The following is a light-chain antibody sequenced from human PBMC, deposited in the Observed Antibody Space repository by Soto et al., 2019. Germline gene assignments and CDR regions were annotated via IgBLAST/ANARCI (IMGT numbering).Light chain of an antibody. V-gene: IGKV1-39*01. CDR3: QKYNSAPLT. J-gene: IGKJ4*01. CDR1: QSISSY. CDR2: AVS. Sequence: DIQMTQSPSSVSASVGDRVTMTCRASQSISSYLNWYQQKPGKAPKALIFAVSSLQSGVPSRFSGSGSGTEFTLTITNLQPEDVASYYCQKYNSAPLTFGGGTKVDIK.